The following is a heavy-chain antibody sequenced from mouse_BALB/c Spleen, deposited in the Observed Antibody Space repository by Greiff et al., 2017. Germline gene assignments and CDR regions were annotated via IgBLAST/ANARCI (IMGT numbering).Heavy chain of an antibody. Sequence: EVKVVESGGGLVKPGGSLKLSCAASGFTFSDYYMYWVRQTPEKRLEWVATISDGGSYTYYPDSVKGRFTISRDNAKNNLYLQMSSLKSEDTAMYYCARDYYGNYYYAMDYWGQGTSVTVSS. CDR1: GFTFSDYY. CDR3: ARDYYGNYYYAMDY. CDR2: ISDGGSYT. V-gene: IGHV5-4*02. D-gene: IGHD2-1*01. J-gene: IGHJ4*01.